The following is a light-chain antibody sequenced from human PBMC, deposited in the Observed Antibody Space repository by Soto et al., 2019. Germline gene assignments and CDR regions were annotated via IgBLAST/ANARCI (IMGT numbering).Light chain of an antibody. CDR3: QQGYSIHQT. CDR1: QSISSY. Sequence: DIQMTQSPSSVSASVGDRVTISCRASQSISSYLNWYQQKPGKAPKLLIYAASSLQSGVPSRFSGSGSGTDFTLTISSLQPEDFATYFCQQGYSIHQTFGQGTKVEIK. CDR2: AAS. V-gene: IGKV1-39*01. J-gene: IGKJ1*01.